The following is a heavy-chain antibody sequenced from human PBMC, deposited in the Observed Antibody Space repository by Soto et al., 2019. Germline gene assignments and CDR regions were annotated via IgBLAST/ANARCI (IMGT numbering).Heavy chain of an antibody. J-gene: IGHJ3*02. CDR3: AGKFPAGPGTFREDAFYI. CDR1: GGTFSNYA. Sequence: SVKVSCKASGGTFSNYAFSWVRQAPGQGLDWMGTIIPIFGTTNFAQKLKGRVTMTADESTTTVYMELSSLRSDDTAVYYYAGKFPAGPGTFREDAFYIWGKGKTVPVS. CDR2: IIPIFGTT. V-gene: IGHV1-69*13. D-gene: IGHD6-25*01.